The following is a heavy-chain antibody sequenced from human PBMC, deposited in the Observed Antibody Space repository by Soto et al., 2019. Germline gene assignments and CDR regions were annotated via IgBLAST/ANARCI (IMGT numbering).Heavy chain of an antibody. CDR1: GGSISSYY. V-gene: IGHV4-59*01. J-gene: IGHJ6*03. D-gene: IGHD4-17*01. CDR2: IYYSGST. Sequence: SQTLSLTCPVSGGSISSYYWSWIRQPPGKGLEWIGYIYYSGSTNYNPSLKSRVTISVDTSKNQFSLKLSSVTAADTAVYYCARVEHYGDYSGHVIGYMDVWGKGTTVTVSS. CDR3: ARVEHYGDYSGHVIGYMDV.